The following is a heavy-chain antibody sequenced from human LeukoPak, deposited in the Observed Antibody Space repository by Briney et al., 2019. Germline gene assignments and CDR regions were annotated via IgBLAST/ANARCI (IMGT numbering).Heavy chain of an antibody. CDR2: IIPNFGRA. Sequence: SVKVSCKASGGTFSSYAISWVRQAPGQGLEWMGRIIPNFGRANYAQKFQGRVTITADKSTSTAYMELSSLRSEDTALYYCSREGGITGADLDYGGEGTLVTVS. J-gene: IGHJ4*02. CDR3: SREGGITGADLDY. V-gene: IGHV1-69*04. CDR1: GGTFSSYA. D-gene: IGHD1-20*01.